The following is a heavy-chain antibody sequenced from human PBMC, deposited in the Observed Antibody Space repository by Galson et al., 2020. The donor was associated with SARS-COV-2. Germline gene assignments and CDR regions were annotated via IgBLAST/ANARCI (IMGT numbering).Heavy chain of an antibody. V-gene: IGHV4-30-4*08. D-gene: IGHD6-13*01. CDR2: IYYGGST. CDR1: GASIGSSDYY. J-gene: IGHJ4*02. Sequence: SETLSLTCTVSGASIGSSDYYWSWIRQSPGKGLEWIGYIYYGGSTDSNPSLKSRVSISVDRSKNQFSLRLTSVTAADTAVYYCAREGDMWGSSSSYFAYWGQGSLVTVSS. CDR3: AREGDMWGSSSSYFAY.